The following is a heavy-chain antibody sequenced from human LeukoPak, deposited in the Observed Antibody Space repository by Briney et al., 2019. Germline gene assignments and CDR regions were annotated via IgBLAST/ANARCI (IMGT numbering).Heavy chain of an antibody. CDR1: GGSISSSSYY. CDR2: IYYSGST. CDR3: ARQGGFVSGAATFRYYYYMDV. V-gene: IGHV4-39*01. D-gene: IGHD2-15*01. Sequence: PSETLSLTCTVSGGSISSSSYYWGWIRQPPGTGLEWIGSIYYSGSTYYNPSLKSRVTISVDMSKDQFSLKLSSVTAADTAVYYCARQGGFVSGAATFRYYYYMDVWGKGTTVTVSS. J-gene: IGHJ6*03.